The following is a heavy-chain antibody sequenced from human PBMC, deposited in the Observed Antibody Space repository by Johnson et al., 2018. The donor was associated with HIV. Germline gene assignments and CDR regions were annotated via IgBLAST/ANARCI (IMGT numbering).Heavy chain of an antibody. CDR1: GFTFDDYD. CDR2: LNWSGDST. J-gene: IGHJ3*02. Sequence: VQLVESGGGVVRPGGSLRLSCAASGFTFDDYDMSWVRQAPGKGLEWVSGLNWSGDSTGFADSVKGRFTISRDNAKNSLYLQMNSLRAEDTALYYCARDLIGWELRGAFDIWGQGTMVTVSS. D-gene: IGHD1-26*01. CDR3: ARDLIGWELRGAFDI. V-gene: IGHV3-20*04.